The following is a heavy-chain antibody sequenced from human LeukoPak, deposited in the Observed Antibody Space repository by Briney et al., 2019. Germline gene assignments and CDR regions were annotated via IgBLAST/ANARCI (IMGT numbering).Heavy chain of an antibody. D-gene: IGHD5-24*01. CDR3: ASPMAWAHNRRDSDY. CDR2: IYYDGST. V-gene: IGHV4-39*07. CDR1: GGSITITNYY. Sequence: SETLSLTCTVSGGSITITNYYWGWIRQPPGKGLEWVGNIYYDGSTYYNPSLKSRVSISVDTSKNQFSLKLRSVTAADTAVYYCASPMAWAHNRRDSDYWGLGTLVTVSS. J-gene: IGHJ4*02.